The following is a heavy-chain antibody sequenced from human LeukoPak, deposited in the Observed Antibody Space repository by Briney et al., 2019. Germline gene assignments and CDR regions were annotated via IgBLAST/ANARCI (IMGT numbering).Heavy chain of an antibody. Sequence: SETLSLTCTASGVSINSYDWNWIRQPPGKGLEWVSYIHYSGNTNYSPSLKSRVFTSLDMSRNQFSMRLTSVTAADTAIYYCARRLRTDDRHDVVAFDIWGQGTMVTVSS. J-gene: IGHJ3*02. CDR2: IHYSGNT. V-gene: IGHV4-59*08. CDR1: GVSINSYD. CDR3: ARRLRTDDRHDVVAFDI. D-gene: IGHD1-1*01.